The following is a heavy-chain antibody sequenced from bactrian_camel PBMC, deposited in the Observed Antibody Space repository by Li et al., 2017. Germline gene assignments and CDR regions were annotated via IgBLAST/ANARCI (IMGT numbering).Heavy chain of an antibody. CDR3: AKAYNEYVSIFVY. Sequence: VQLVESGGGLVQPGGSLRLSCAASGFAASRHAMSWVRQAPGKGLEWVSQINSIDGSTYYANSVKGRFTISRDDSKNTFYLQLHSLKTEDTAMYYCAKAYNEYVSIFVYWGQGTQVTVS. D-gene: IGHD4*01. CDR1: GFAASRHA. V-gene: IGHV3S35*01. CDR2: INSIDGST. J-gene: IGHJ6*01.